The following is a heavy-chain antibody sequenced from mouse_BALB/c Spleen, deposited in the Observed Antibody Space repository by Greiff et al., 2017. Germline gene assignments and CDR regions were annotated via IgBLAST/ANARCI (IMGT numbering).Heavy chain of an antibody. CDR1: GFTFSSFG. V-gene: IGHV5-17*02. J-gene: IGHJ4*01. D-gene: IGHD2-14*01. Sequence: EVHLVESGGGLVQPGGSRKLSCAASGFTFSSFGMHWVRQAPEKGLEWVAYISSGSSTIYYADTVKGRSTISRDNPKNTLFLQMTSLRSEDTAVYYYARYRYDGYYAMDYWGQGTSVTVSS. CDR2: ISSGSSTI. CDR3: ARYRYDGYYAMDY.